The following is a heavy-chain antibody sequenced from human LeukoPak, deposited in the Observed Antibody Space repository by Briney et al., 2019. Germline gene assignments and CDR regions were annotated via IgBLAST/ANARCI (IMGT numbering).Heavy chain of an antibody. CDR2: TYYRSKWYN. CDR1: GDSVSSNSAA. Sequence: SQTLSLTCAISGDSVSSNSAAWNWIRQSPSRGLEWLGRTYYRSKWYNDYAVSVKSRITINPDTSKNQFSLQLNSVTPEDTAVYYCARGNFYDSSGYPGTDYYYYYMDVWGKGTTVTVSS. V-gene: IGHV6-1*01. J-gene: IGHJ6*03. D-gene: IGHD3-22*01. CDR3: ARGNFYDSSGYPGTDYYYYYMDV.